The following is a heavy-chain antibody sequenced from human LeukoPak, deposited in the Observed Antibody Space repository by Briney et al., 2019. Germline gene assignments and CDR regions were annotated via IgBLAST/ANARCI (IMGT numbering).Heavy chain of an antibody. CDR2: ISGSGGST. J-gene: IGHJ4*02. CDR1: GFTFSTYA. D-gene: IGHD3-10*01. CDR3: AKDRGFGEYFPFFY. V-gene: IGHV3-23*01. Sequence: GGPLRLSCAASGFTFSTYAMSWVRHTPEKGLEWVSAISGSGGSTYYADSVKGRFTISRDNSKNTLYLQMNSLRAEDTAVYYCAKDRGFGEYFPFFYWGQGTLVTVSS.